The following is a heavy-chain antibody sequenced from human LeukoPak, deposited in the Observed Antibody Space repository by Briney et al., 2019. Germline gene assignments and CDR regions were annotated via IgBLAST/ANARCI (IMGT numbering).Heavy chain of an antibody. V-gene: IGHV4-30-4*01. CDR1: GGSISSGDYY. CDR2: IYYSGST. J-gene: IGHJ3*02. Sequence: SEALSLTCTVSGGSISSGDYYWSWIRQPPGKGLEWIGYIYYSGSTYYNPSLKSRVTISVDTSKNQFSLKLSSVTAADTAVYYCARVESGAFDIWGQGTMVTVSS. D-gene: IGHD2/OR15-2a*01. CDR3: ARVESGAFDI.